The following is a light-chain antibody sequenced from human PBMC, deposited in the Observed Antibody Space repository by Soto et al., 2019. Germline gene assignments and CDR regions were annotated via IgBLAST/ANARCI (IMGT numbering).Light chain of an antibody. V-gene: IGKV1-5*01. Sequence: DIQMTQSPSTLSASVGDRVTITCRASQSISRWLAWYQQKPGRAPKVLIYDASTLESGVPSRFSASGSGTEFTLTISSLQPEDFATYYCQQSYSSITFGQGTRLDIK. CDR2: DAS. J-gene: IGKJ5*01. CDR3: QQSYSSIT. CDR1: QSISRW.